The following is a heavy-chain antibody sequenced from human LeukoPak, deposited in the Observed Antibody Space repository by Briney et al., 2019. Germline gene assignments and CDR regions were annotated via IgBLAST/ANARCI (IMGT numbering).Heavy chain of an antibody. D-gene: IGHD5-18*01. CDR2: ISGSGGST. CDR3: TKGTIWLPFDY. V-gene: IGHV3-23*01. CDR1: GFXFNTYS. J-gene: IGHJ4*02. Sequence: GGSLRLSCGASGFXFNTYSMNWVRQAPGKGLEWVSAISGSGGSTYYADSVKGRFTISRDNSKNTLYLQMNSLRAEDTAVYYCTKGTIWLPFDYWGQGTLVTVSS.